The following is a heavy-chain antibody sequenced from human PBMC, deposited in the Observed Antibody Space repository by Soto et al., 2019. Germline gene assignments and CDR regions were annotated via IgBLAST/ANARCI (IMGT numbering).Heavy chain of an antibody. CDR2: ISYDGSNK. CDR1: GFTFSSYA. D-gene: IGHD6-13*01. J-gene: IGHJ4*02. Sequence: QVQLVESGGGVVQPGRSLRLFCAASGFTFSSYAMHWVRQAPGKGLEWVAVISYDGSNKYYADSVKGRFTISRDNSKNTLYLQMNSLRAEDTAVYYCARSAAGLDYWGQGTLVTVSS. V-gene: IGHV3-30-3*01. CDR3: ARSAAGLDY.